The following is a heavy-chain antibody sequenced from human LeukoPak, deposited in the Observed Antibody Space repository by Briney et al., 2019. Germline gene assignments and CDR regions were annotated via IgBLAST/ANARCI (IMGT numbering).Heavy chain of an antibody. CDR1: GGTFSSYA. CDR2: IIPIFGTA. D-gene: IGHD1-26*01. J-gene: IGHJ4*02. CDR3: ARGWLVGATLDY. Sequence: SVKVSCKASGGTFSSYAISWVRQAPGQGLEWMGGIIPIFGTANYAQKFQGRVTITADKSTSTAYMELRSLRSDDTAVYYCARGWLVGATLDYWGQGTLVTVSS. V-gene: IGHV1-69*06.